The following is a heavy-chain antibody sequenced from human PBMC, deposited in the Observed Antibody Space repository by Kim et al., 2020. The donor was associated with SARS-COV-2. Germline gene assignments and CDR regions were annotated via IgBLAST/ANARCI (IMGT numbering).Heavy chain of an antibody. J-gene: IGHJ4*02. CDR2: ITGGGRT. Sequence: GGSLRLSCVASGFTFSSYAMSWVRQAPGKGLEWVSGITGGGRTKYSDAAMDRRTTTRDDNTKTAQLLQNSLIAAEAAIEYCAAECLAGDGTGVDYYWRQG. CDR3: AAECLAGDGTGVDYY. D-gene: IGHD1-1*01. CDR1: GFTFSSYA. V-gene: IGHV3-23*01.